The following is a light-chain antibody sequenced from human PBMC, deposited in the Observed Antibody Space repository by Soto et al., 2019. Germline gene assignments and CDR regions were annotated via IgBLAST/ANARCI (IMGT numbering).Light chain of an antibody. CDR1: QSLVHNDGNTY. CDR3: MQYGSSPRT. J-gene: IGKJ1*01. CDR2: KVS. Sequence: DIVMTQTPLSSPVTLGQAASISCRSSQSLVHNDGNTYLSWFQQRPGQPPRLLIYKVSDRFSGVPDRFSGSGAGTDFTLTISRVAAEDVGVYYCMQYGSSPRTFGLGTKVDIK. V-gene: IGKV2-24*01.